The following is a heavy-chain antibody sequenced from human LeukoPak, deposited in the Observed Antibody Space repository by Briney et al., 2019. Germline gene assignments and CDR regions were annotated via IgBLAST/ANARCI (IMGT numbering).Heavy chain of an antibody. CDR1: GFIFSSYW. Sequence: GGSLRLSCAASGFIFSSYWMHWVRQAPGKGLGWVSRIHNDGSNKKYADSVKGRFTISRDNAKNTVYLQMTSLRAEDAAVYYCVRGANYLVDAFALWGQGTMVTVSS. CDR3: VRGANYLVDAFAL. V-gene: IGHV3-74*03. D-gene: IGHD1-7*01. CDR2: IHNDGSNK. J-gene: IGHJ3*01.